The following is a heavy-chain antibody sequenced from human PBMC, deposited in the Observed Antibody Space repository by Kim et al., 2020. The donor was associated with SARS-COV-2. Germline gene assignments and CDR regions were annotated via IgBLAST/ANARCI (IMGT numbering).Heavy chain of an antibody. CDR1: GGSFSGYY. Sequence: SETLSLTCAVYGGSFSGYYWSWIRQPPGKGLEWIGEINHSGSTNYNPSLKSRVTISVDTSKNQFSLKLSSVTAADTAVYYCARHHYYYYGMDVWGQGTTVTVSS. CDR3: ARHHYYYYGMDV. CDR2: INHSGST. V-gene: IGHV4-34*01. J-gene: IGHJ6*02.